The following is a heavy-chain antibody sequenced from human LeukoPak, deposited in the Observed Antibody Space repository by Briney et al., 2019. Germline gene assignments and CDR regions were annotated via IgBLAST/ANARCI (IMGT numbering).Heavy chain of an antibody. Sequence: GGSLRLSCAASGFTVSSSYMTWVRQAPGKGPEWVSVIRSGGSTVYADSVKGRFTISRDNSKNTLYLQLNSLRAEDTAAYYCAREGSGRTAYNDGLGVWGQGTMVTVSS. V-gene: IGHV3-53*01. CDR3: AREGSGRTAYNDGLGV. CDR1: GFTVSSSY. J-gene: IGHJ3*01. CDR2: IRSGGST. D-gene: IGHD3-10*01.